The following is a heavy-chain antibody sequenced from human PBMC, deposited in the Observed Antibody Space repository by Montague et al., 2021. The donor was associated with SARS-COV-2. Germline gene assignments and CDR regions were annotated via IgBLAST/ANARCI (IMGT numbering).Heavy chain of an antibody. V-gene: IGHV4-39*02. CDR2: IYDSGXT. CDR3: ARRGRQLLPVATTIGGFDI. J-gene: IGHJ3*02. D-gene: IGHD5-12*01. Sequence: SETLSLTCTVSGGSITSSTHYWDWIRQPPGKGLEWIGRIYDSGXTXYXXXXKXRVTISVDTSKNHFSLKLRSVTAADTAVYYCARRGRQLLPVATTIGGFDIWGKGTMVTVSA. CDR1: GGSITSSTHY.